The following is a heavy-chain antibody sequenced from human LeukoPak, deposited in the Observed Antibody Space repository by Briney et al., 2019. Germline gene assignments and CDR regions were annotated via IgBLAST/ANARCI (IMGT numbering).Heavy chain of an antibody. J-gene: IGHJ5*01. CDR1: GGSISSYY. CDR2: IYTRGST. Sequence: PSETLSLTCTVSGGSISSYYWSWIRQPAGKGLEWIGRIYTRGSTNYNPSLKSRVTISVDTSKNEFSLNLTSVTAADTAVYYCATDGMVRGPDAWFDSWGQGTLVTVSS. CDR3: ATDGMVRGPDAWFDS. V-gene: IGHV4-4*07. D-gene: IGHD3-10*01.